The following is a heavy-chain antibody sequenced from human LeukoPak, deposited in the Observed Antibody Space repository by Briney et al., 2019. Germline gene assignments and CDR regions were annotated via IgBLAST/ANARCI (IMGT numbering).Heavy chain of an antibody. V-gene: IGHV4-39*01. D-gene: IGHD1-26*01. CDR1: GGSISSSSYY. CDR3: ARQERGRWELHY. J-gene: IGHJ4*02. CDR2: IYYSGST. Sequence: SETLSLTCTVSGGSISSSSYYWGWIRQPPGKGLEWIGSIYYSGSTYYNPSLKSRVTISVDTSKSQFSLKLSSVTAADTAVYYCARQERGRWELHYWGQGTLVTVSS.